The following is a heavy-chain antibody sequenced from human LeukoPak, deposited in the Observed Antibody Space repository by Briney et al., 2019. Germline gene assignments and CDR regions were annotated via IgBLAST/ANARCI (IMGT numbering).Heavy chain of an antibody. CDR3: ATPTHRGWNNWFDP. D-gene: IGHD6-19*01. CDR1: GYTFTSYD. J-gene: IGHJ5*02. V-gene: IGHV1-8*01. CDR2: MNPNSGNT. Sequence: ASVKVSCKASGYTFTSYDINWVRQATGQGLEWMGWMNPNSGNTGYAQKFQGRVTMTRNTSISTAYMELSSLRSEDTAVYYCATPTHRGWNNWFDPWGQGTLVTVSS.